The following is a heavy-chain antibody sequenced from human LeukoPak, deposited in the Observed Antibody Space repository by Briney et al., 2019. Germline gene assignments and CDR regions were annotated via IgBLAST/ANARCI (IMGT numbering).Heavy chain of an antibody. Sequence: PGGSLRLSCAASGFTFSSYWMEWVRQAPGKGLVWVSRISPDGSITSYADSVKGRFTISRDNTKNTLCVQMNSLRAEDTAVYYCGRGPIYRSGSFAYWGQGTLATVYS. D-gene: IGHD6-19*01. CDR2: ISPDGSIT. CDR3: GRGPIYRSGSFAY. J-gene: IGHJ4*02. CDR1: GFTFSSYW. V-gene: IGHV3-74*01.